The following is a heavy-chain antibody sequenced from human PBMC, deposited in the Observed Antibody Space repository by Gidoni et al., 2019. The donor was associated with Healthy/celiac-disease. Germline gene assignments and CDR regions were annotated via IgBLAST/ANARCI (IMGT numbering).Heavy chain of an antibody. J-gene: IGHJ5*02. CDR1: GYTFTSYG. CDR2: ISAYNGNT. V-gene: IGHV1-18*01. CDR3: ARGADYQVVPADNWFDP. Sequence: QVQLVQSGAEVKKPGASVKVSCKASGYTFTSYGISWVRQAPGQGLEWMGWISAYNGNTNYEQKLQGRVTMTTDTSTSTAYMELRSLRSDDTAVYYCARGADYQVVPADNWFDPWGQGTLVTVSS. D-gene: IGHD2-2*01.